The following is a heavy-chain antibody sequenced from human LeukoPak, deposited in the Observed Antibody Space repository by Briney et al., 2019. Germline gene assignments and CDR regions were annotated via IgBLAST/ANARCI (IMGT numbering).Heavy chain of an antibody. CDR1: GFTFSSYA. D-gene: IGHD5-12*01. V-gene: IGHV3-64*04. CDR2: ISSNGGST. CDR3: AKDGTRASVVADYYYMDV. J-gene: IGHJ6*03. Sequence: GGSLRLSCAASGFTFSSYAMHWVRQAPGKGLEYVSAISSNGGSTYYADSVKGRFTISRDNSKNTLYVQMNSLRAEDTAVYSCAKDGTRASVVADYYYMDVWGKGTTVTVSS.